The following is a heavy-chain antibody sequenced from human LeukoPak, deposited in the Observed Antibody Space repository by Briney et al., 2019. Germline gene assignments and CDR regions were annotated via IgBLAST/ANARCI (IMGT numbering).Heavy chain of an antibody. D-gene: IGHD5-18*01. CDR1: GYTFTGYY. CDR3: ARVGGYSYGYLDY. J-gene: IGHJ4*02. V-gene: IGHV1-2*02. CDR2: INPNSGGT. Sequence: ASVKVSCKASGYTFTGYYMHWVRQAPGQGLEWMGWINPNSGGTNYAQKFQGRVTMTRDTSISTAYMELSRLRSEDTAVYYCARVGGYSYGYLDYWGQGTLVTVSS.